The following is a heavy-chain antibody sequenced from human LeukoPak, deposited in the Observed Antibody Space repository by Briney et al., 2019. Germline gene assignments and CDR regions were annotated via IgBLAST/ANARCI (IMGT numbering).Heavy chain of an antibody. CDR3: AKEAGGGNEG. D-gene: IGHD4-23*01. V-gene: IGHV3-30*18. Sequence: PGGSLRLSCAAFGFTFSSYGMHWVRQAPGKGLEWVAVISYDGSNKYYADSVKGRFTISRDNSKNTLYLQMNSLRAEDTAVYYCAKEAGGGNEGWGQGTLVTVSS. CDR2: ISYDGSNK. CDR1: GFTFSSYG. J-gene: IGHJ4*02.